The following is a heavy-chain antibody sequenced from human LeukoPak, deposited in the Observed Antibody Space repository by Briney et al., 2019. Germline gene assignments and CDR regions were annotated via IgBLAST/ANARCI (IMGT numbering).Heavy chain of an antibody. CDR1: ARSFSGYY. CDR2: INHSGST. V-gene: IGHV4-34*01. D-gene: IGHD2-15*01. J-gene: IGHJ5*02. CDR3: ARGSCPSCYSGYWYDP. Sequence: PSETLSLTYALYARSFSGYYWSWTRHPPGKGRECIGEINHSGSTNYNPSLKSRVPISVDTPKNQFSLKLSSVTAADTAVYYCARGSCPSCYSGYWYDPWGQGTLVTVSS.